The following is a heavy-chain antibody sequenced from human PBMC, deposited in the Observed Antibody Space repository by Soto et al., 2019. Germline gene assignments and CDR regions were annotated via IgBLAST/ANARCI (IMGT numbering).Heavy chain of an antibody. CDR3: ARVYVEPRNWFDP. CDR2: IYYSGST. V-gene: IGHV4-30-4*01. D-gene: IGHD1-1*01. Sequence: QVQLQESGPGLVKPSQTLSLTCTVSGGSISSGDYYWSWIRQPPGKGLEWIGYIYYSGSTYYNPSLKSRVXXSXDXXKNQFSLKLSSVTAADTAVYYCARVYVEPRNWFDPWGQGTLVTVSS. J-gene: IGHJ5*02. CDR1: GGSISSGDYY.